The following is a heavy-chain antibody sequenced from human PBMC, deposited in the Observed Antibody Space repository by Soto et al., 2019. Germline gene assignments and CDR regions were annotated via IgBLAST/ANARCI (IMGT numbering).Heavy chain of an antibody. D-gene: IGHD3-22*01. CDR3: ARTDSSGYYSDY. Sequence: TLSLTCAVSGGSISSGGYSWSWIRHPPGKGLEWIGYIYHSGSTYYNPSLKSRVTISVDTSKNQFSLKLSSVTAADTAVYYCARTDSSGYYSDYWGQGTLVTVSS. J-gene: IGHJ4*02. CDR2: IYHSGST. V-gene: IGHV4-30-2*05. CDR1: GGSISSGGYS.